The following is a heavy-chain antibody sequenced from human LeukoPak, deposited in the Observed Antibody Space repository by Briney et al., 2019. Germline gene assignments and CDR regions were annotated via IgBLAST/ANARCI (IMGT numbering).Heavy chain of an antibody. D-gene: IGHD6-13*01. CDR2: INPNSGGT. CDR1: GYTFTGYY. CDR3: ARVQFGPEQQLNY. Sequence: ASVKVSCKASGYTFTGYYMHWVRQAPGQGLEWMGWINPNSGGTNYAQKFQGRVTMTRDTSISTAYMELSRLRSDDTAVYYCARVQFGPEQQLNYWGRGTLVTVSS. V-gene: IGHV1-2*02. J-gene: IGHJ4*02.